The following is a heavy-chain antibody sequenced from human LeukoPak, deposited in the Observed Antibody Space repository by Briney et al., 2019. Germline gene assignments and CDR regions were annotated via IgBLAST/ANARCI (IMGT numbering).Heavy chain of an antibody. D-gene: IGHD6-13*01. CDR3: ARSSYYYGMDV. CDR2: MSPNSGNT. J-gene: IGHJ6*02. CDR1: GYTFTSYD. V-gene: IGHV1-8*01. Sequence: GASGKVSCKAAGYTFTSYDINWVRQATGQGLEWMGWMSPNSGNTGYAQKFQGRVTMTRNTSIRTAYMELSSLRSEDTAVYYCARSSYYYGMDVWGQGTTVTVSS.